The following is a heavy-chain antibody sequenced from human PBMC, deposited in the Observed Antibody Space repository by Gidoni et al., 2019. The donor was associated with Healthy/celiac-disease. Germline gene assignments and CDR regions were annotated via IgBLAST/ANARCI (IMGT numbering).Heavy chain of an antibody. Sequence: EVQLVESGGGSVQPGGSLRLSWSASGFTFCSYAMHWVRQAPGKGLEYVSAISSNGGSTYYADSVKGRFTISRDNSKNTLYLQMSSLRAEDTAVYYCVKVGVSIAVPRFDYWGQGTLVTVSS. V-gene: IGHV3-64D*09. CDR2: ISSNGGST. J-gene: IGHJ4*02. CDR3: VKVGVSIAVPRFDY. D-gene: IGHD6-19*01. CDR1: GFTFCSYA.